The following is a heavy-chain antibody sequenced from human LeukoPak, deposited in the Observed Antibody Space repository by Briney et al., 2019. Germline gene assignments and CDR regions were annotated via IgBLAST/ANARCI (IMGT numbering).Heavy chain of an antibody. CDR1: GFTFSRYS. D-gene: IGHD7-27*01. Sequence: GGCLRLSCAASGFTFSRYSMNWVRQAPGKGLEWVSSISSSSSYIYYADSVKGRFTISRDNAKNSLYLQMNRLSAEDTAVYYCARDGLGNLFVYWGQRTLVTVSS. CDR2: ISSSSSYI. V-gene: IGHV3-21*01. CDR3: ARDGLGNLFVY. J-gene: IGHJ4*02.